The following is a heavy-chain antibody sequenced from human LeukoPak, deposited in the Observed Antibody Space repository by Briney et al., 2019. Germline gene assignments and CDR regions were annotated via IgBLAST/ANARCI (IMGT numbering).Heavy chain of an antibody. Sequence: GGSLRLSCAVSGFTIRSFGMSWVRQAPGKGLEWVSGIRGSGGTTYYADSVKGRFTISRDNSKNTLYLQMNSLRAEDTAVYYCARDLYDSNQLDYWGQGTLVTVSS. CDR2: IRGSGGTT. V-gene: IGHV3-23*01. J-gene: IGHJ4*02. CDR3: ARDLYDSNQLDY. D-gene: IGHD3-22*01. CDR1: GFTIRSFG.